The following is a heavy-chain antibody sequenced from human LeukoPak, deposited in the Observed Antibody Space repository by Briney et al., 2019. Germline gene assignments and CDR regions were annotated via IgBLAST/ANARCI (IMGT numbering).Heavy chain of an antibody. CDR2: ICSSNSYI. V-gene: IGHV3-21*01. J-gene: IGHJ6*03. CDR3: VRDKAGTTPYYYYSMDV. Sequence: GGSLRLSCVASGFTFSSYSMNWVRQAPGKGLEWVSSICSSNSYIWYADSVKGRFTISRDNAKSSLYLQMNSLRAEDTAIYYCVRDKAGTTPYYYYSMDVWGKGTTVTVSS. CDR1: GFTFSSYS. D-gene: IGHD1-14*01.